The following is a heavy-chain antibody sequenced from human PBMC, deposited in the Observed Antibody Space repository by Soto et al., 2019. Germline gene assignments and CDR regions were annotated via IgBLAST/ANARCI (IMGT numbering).Heavy chain of an antibody. CDR1: GRSISSSGYY. Sequence: QVQLQESGPGLVKPSQTLSLTCTVSGRSISSSGYYWSWIRQHPGKGLEWIGHIYDSGSTYYNPSLQSRVTISVDTSKNQFSLKLSSVTAAGTAVYYCARQQGHCSSTSCSYNWFDPWGQGTLVTVSS. V-gene: IGHV4-31*03. CDR3: ARQQGHCSSTSCSYNWFDP. J-gene: IGHJ5*02. D-gene: IGHD2-2*01. CDR2: IYDSGST.